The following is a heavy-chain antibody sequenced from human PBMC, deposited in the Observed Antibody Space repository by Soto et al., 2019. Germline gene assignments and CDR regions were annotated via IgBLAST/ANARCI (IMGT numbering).Heavy chain of an antibody. D-gene: IGHD2-2*03. CDR2: INHSGST. J-gene: IGHJ4*02. CDR1: GGSFSGYY. Sequence: QVQLQQWGAGLLKPSETLSLTCAVYGGSFSGYYWSWIRQPPGKGLEWIGEINHSGSTNYNPSLMSRVTISEDTSKNQFSLKLSSVTAADTAVYYCARRVDIVVVPAGPYYFDYWGQGTLVTVSS. CDR3: ARRVDIVVVPAGPYYFDY. V-gene: IGHV4-34*01.